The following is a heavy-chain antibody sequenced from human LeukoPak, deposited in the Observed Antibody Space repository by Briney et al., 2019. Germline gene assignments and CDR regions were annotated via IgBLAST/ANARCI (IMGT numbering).Heavy chain of an antibody. J-gene: IGHJ4*02. CDR3: AKWELGIGYYFDY. CDR2: ISGSGGST. CDR1: GFTFSSYA. D-gene: IGHD7-27*01. Sequence: GGSLRLSCAASGFTFSSYAMSWVRQAPGKGLEWVSAISGSGGSTYYADSMKGRFTISRDNSKNTLYLQMNSLRAEDTAVYYCAKWELGIGYYFDYWGQGTLVTVSS. V-gene: IGHV3-23*01.